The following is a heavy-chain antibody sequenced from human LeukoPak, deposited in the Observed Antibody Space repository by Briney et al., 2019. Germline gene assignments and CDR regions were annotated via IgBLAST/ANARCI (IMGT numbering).Heavy chain of an antibody. D-gene: IGHD6-19*01. CDR1: GFTFDDYA. Sequence: PGGSLRLSCAASGFTFDDYAMHWVRQAPGKGLEWVSGISWNSGSIGYADSVKGRFTISRDNAKNSLYLQMNSLRAEDTAVYYCARDLTAVGIDYWGQGTLVTVSS. CDR3: ARDLTAVGIDY. J-gene: IGHJ4*02. V-gene: IGHV3-9*01. CDR2: ISWNSGSI.